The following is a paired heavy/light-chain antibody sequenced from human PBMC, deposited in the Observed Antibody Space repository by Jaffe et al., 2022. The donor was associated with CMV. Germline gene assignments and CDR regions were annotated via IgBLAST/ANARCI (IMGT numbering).Light chain of an antibody. J-gene: IGKJ2*01. Sequence: DIQMTQSPSSLSASVGDTVSITCRASQDIRNSVAWYQQKPGKAPNLLLYSASRLHSGVPSKFSGSGSGTVYTLTITNLQPEDFAIYYCQQYYSTPYTFGQGTRLEIK. CDR3: QQYYSTPYT. V-gene: IGKV1-NL1*01. CDR2: SAS. CDR1: QDIRNS.
Heavy chain of an antibody. V-gene: IGHV1-8*01. Sequence: QVQLVQSGPEVKKPGASVKVSCKASGYAFTNFDINWVRQATGQGPEWMGWINENTGNAQKFQGRITMTRDTSKSIAYLELSNLESEDTAVYYCARGNTSSWHDVFDLWGQGTMVTVSS. J-gene: IGHJ3*01. D-gene: IGHD6-13*01. CDR3: ARGNTSSWHDVFDL. CDR2: INENT. CDR1: GYAFTNFD.